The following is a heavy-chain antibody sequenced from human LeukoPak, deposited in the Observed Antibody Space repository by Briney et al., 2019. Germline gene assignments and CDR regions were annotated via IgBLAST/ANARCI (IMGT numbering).Heavy chain of an antibody. CDR1: GFTFSSYW. Sequence: GGSLRLSCAASGFTFSSYWMSWVRQAPGKGLEWVANIKQDGSEKYYVDSVKGRFTISRDNAKNSLYLQMNSLRAEDTAVYYCAREEIAAAGIGLDYWGQGTLVTVSS. V-gene: IGHV3-7*01. CDR2: IKQDGSEK. J-gene: IGHJ4*02. CDR3: AREEIAAAGIGLDY. D-gene: IGHD6-13*01.